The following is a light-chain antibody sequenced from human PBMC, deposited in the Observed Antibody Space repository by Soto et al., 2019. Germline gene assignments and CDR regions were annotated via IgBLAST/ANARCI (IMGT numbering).Light chain of an antibody. V-gene: IGKV1-5*03. J-gene: IGKJ1*01. CDR1: QSISSS. CDR2: KAS. CDR3: QQHNSYSTWT. Sequence: DIQMTQSPSTLSASVGDRVTITCRASQSISSSLAWYQQKPGKAPKLLIYKASSLESGVPSRFSGSGSGTEFTLTISSLQPDDFATYYCQQHNSYSTWTFGQGTKVEI.